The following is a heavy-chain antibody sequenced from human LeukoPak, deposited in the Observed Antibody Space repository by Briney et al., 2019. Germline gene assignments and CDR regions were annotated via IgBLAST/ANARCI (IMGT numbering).Heavy chain of an antibody. CDR1: GFTFSRYS. V-gene: IGHV3-48*04. CDR2: ISSSGSSI. D-gene: IGHD3-16*01. J-gene: IGHJ5*02. CDR3: ARDQVNAYAYEGWFDP. Sequence: GGSLRLSCAASGFTFSRYSMNWIRQAPGKGLEWISYISSSGSSIRYADSVKDRFTIPRDSAKSLLFLQMNSLRVEDTVVYYCARDQVNAYAYEGWFDPWGQGTLVTVSS.